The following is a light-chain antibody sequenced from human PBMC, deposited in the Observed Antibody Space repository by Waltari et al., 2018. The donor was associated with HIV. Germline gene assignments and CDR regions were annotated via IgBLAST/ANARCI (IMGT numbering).Light chain of an antibody. V-gene: IGLV1-47*01. CDR3: VAWDDSLSGYV. CDR2: RDY. CDR1: NSTVGRTP. Sequence: QSVLTQPPSASGTLGQRVTISCPGTNSTVGRTPVSWFQQVXGMAPKLLLYRDYQRRSGIPDRFSGSKSGASASLTISGLRSEDETDYYCVAWDDSLSGYVFGTGTKVSVL. J-gene: IGLJ1*01.